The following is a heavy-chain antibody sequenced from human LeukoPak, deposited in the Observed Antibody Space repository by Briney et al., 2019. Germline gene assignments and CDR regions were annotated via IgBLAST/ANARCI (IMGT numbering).Heavy chain of an antibody. Sequence: GESLRLSCVASGLSISGQWMNWVRQAPGQGLEWVANIKHDGSEEHYVDSVRGRFTISRDNSKNTLYLEMNSLRAEDTAVYYCAKPRIQLWISFDYWGQGSLVTVSS. D-gene: IGHD5-18*01. CDR1: GLSISGQW. CDR3: AKPRIQLWISFDY. V-gene: IGHV3-7*03. J-gene: IGHJ4*02. CDR2: IKHDGSEE.